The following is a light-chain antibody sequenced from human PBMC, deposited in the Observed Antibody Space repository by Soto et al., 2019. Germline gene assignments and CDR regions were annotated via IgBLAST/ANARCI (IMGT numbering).Light chain of an antibody. Sequence: QSAPTQPRSVSRSPGQSIPISCTRTSSEVGAFNYVSWYQHHPGKAPKVMIYDVSERPSGVPDRFSGSKSDNKASLTISGLQAEYEADYYCCSYAGSYSGVFGGGTKVTFL. J-gene: IGLJ3*02. CDR3: CSYAGSYSGV. CDR1: SSEVGAFNY. V-gene: IGLV2-11*01. CDR2: DVS.